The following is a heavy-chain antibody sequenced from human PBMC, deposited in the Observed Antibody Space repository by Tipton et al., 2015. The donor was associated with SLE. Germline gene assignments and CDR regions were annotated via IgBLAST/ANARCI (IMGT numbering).Heavy chain of an antibody. J-gene: IGHJ4*02. Sequence: TLPLTCTVSGASIGSGSHFWTWIRQLAGKGPEYVGRIHTTGSTNYNPSLRSRVTMSVDTSKNQFSLKVTSVTASDTAVYYCARDTGNPPNYFDYWGQGILVTVSS. CDR2: IHTTGST. D-gene: IGHD2/OR15-2a*01. CDR1: GASIGSGSHF. V-gene: IGHV4-61*02. CDR3: ARDTGNPPNYFDY.